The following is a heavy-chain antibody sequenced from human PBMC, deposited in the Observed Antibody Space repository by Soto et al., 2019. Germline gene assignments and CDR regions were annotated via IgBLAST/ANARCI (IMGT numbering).Heavy chain of an antibody. Sequence: SETLSLTCTVSGGSISSGDYYWSWIRQPPGKGLEWIGYIYYSGSTYYNPSLKSRVTISVDTSKNQFSLKLSSVTAADTAVYYCAREKVDTAMALIDYWGQGTLVTV. V-gene: IGHV4-30-4*01. CDR1: GGSISSGDYY. CDR3: AREKVDTAMALIDY. J-gene: IGHJ4*02. CDR2: IYYSGST. D-gene: IGHD5-18*01.